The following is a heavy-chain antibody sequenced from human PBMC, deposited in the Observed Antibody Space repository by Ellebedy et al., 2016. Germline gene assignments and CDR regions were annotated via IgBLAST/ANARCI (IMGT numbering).Heavy chain of an antibody. J-gene: IGHJ6*02. V-gene: IGHV4-34*01. D-gene: IGHD4-17*01. Sequence: GSLRLSXAASGFTFNIAGMTWVRQAPRKGLEWIGEINHSGSTNYNPSLKSQVTISVDTSKNQFSLKLSSVTAADTAVYYCARGPSTVTSVYGMDVWGQGTTVTVSS. CDR2: INHSGST. CDR3: ARGPSTVTSVYGMDV. CDR1: GFTFNIAG.